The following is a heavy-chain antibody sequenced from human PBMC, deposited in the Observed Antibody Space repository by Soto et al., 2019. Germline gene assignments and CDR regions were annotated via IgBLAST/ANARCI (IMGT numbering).Heavy chain of an antibody. D-gene: IGHD2-2*01. CDR3: ARVHIVVVPAAMGYYYYYMDV. J-gene: IGHJ6*03. CDR1: GYTFTSYG. CDR2: ISAYNGNT. Sequence: QVQLVQSGAEVKKPGASVKVSCKASGYTFTSYGISWVRQAPGQGLEWMGWISAYNGNTNYAQKLQGRGTMTTDTSTSTAYMELRSLRSDDTAVYYCARVHIVVVPAAMGYYYYYMDVWGKGTTVTVSS. V-gene: IGHV1-18*01.